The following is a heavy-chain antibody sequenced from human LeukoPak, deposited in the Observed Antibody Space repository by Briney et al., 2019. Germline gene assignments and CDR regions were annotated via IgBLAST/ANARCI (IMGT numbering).Heavy chain of an antibody. D-gene: IGHD6-13*01. CDR3: ARSPGFGSSWYDY. CDR1: GGSLSNRDWY. CDR2: IFNSGSFNSGAT. J-gene: IGHJ4*02. Sequence: SETLSLTCTVSGGSLSNRDWYWGWIRQPPGKGLEWIGSIFNSGSFNSGATYSNPSLRSRMTISMDTATNQFSLRLSSVTAADTAVYFCARSPGFGSSWYDYWGQGTLVTVSS. V-gene: IGHV4-39*07.